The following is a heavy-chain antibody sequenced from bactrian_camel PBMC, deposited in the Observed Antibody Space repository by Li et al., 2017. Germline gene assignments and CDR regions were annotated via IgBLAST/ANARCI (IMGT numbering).Heavy chain of an antibody. CDR2: IDNRGRT. D-gene: IGHD1*01. J-gene: IGHJ4*01. CDR1: LYIYSSYC. CDR3: AAAEEPHFGLRSRDYGF. V-gene: IGHV3S10*01. Sequence: DVQLVESGGDLVRPGGSLRLSYEISLYIYSSYCMGWFRQAPGKEREGVGVIDNRGRTWYADPVQGRFTISQDVAANTVYLQMNNLKPEDTATYYCAAAEEPHFGLRSRDYGFWGQGTQVTVS.